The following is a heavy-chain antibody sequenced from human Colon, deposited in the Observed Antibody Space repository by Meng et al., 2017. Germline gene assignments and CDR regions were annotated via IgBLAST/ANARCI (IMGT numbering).Heavy chain of an antibody. Sequence: HLQESGPESVTPSGTLSLTVAVSGGTFSSSNWWSWVRQPPGKGLEWIGEIYHSGSTNYNPSLKSRVTISVDKSKNQFSLKLSSVTAADTAVYYCASFPPPGKQWLVTDYWGQGTLVTVSS. CDR3: ASFPPPGKQWLVTDY. CDR1: GGTFSSSNW. J-gene: IGHJ4*02. CDR2: IYHSGST. V-gene: IGHV4-4*02. D-gene: IGHD6-19*01.